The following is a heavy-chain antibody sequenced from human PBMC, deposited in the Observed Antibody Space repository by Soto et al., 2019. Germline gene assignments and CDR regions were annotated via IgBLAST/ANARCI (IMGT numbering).Heavy chain of an antibody. J-gene: IGHJ4*02. V-gene: IGHV4-59*01. CDR3: ARNNHFDS. Sequence: ETLSLTCTVSGASISSYYWSWIRQPPGKGLEWIGYISSSGSNYNPSLKSRVTISLDTSKNEFSLKLTSVTAADTAVYYCARNNHFDSWGQGTLVTVSS. CDR2: ISSSGS. CDR1: GASISSYY.